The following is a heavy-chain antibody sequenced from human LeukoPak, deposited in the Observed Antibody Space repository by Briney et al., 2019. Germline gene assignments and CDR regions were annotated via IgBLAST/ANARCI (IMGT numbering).Heavy chain of an antibody. J-gene: IGHJ4*02. Sequence: GGSLRLSCVASGFTFYTYDMSWVRQVPGKGLEWVSSISYHGHRTYYTDSVKGRFTISRDNSKNTLYLQMNSLRAEDTAVYYCAKVFGSGWYFEGPDSWGQGTLVTVSS. D-gene: IGHD6-19*01. V-gene: IGHV3-23*01. CDR3: AKVFGSGWYFEGPDS. CDR1: GFTFYTYD. CDR2: ISYHGHRT.